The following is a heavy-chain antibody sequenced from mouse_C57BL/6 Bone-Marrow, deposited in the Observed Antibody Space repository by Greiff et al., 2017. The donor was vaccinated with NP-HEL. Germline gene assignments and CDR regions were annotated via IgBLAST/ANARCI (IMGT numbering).Heavy chain of an antibody. CDR2: IDPSDSYT. J-gene: IGHJ3*01. D-gene: IGHD2-3*01. CDR3: ARDVYYAAWFAY. V-gene: IGHV1-69*01. CDR1: GYTFTSYW. Sequence: QVQLQQPGAELVMPGASVKLSCKASGYTFTSYWMHWVKQRPGQGLEWIGEIDPSDSYTNYNQKFKGKSTLTVDKSSSTAYMQLSSLTSEDSAVYYCARDVYYAAWFAYWGQGTLVTVSA.